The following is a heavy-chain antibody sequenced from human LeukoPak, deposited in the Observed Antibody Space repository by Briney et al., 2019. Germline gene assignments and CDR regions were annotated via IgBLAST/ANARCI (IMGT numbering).Heavy chain of an antibody. Sequence: SETLSLTCAVYGGSFSGYYWSWIRQPPGKGLEWIGYIYYSGSTNYNPSLKSRVTISVDTSKNQFSLKLSSVTAADTAVYYCARLTTVTTKPYYYYMDVWGKGTTVTVSS. CDR1: GGSFSGYY. J-gene: IGHJ6*03. V-gene: IGHV4-59*01. CDR3: ARLTTVTTKPYYYYMDV. CDR2: IYYSGST. D-gene: IGHD4-17*01.